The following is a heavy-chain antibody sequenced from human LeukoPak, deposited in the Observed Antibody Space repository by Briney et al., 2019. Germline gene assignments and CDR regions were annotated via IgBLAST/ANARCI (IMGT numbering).Heavy chain of an antibody. J-gene: IGHJ4*02. V-gene: IGHV3-23*01. Sequence: GGSLRVSCAASGVVFRSYAMSWVRQAPGKGLEWVSTISGSGGSTYYADSVKGRFTISRDNSKNTVYLQKTSLRAEDTAVYYCAKDRSCINDVCHGAFDYWGQGSLVIVAS. CDR1: GVVFRSYA. CDR3: AKDRSCINDVCHGAFDY. CDR2: ISGSGGST. D-gene: IGHD2-8*01.